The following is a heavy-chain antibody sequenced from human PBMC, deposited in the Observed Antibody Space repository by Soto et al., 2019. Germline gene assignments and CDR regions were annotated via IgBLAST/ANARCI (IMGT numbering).Heavy chain of an antibody. D-gene: IGHD2-21*02. V-gene: IGHV4-39*01. CDR2: IYYSGST. J-gene: IGHJ4*02. CDR1: GGPISSSSYY. Sequence: KHSETLSLTCTVTGGPISSSSYYWGWIRQPQGKGLEWIGSIYYSGSTYYNPSLKSRVTISVDTSKNQFSLKLSSVTAADTAVYYCARQRLGRIVVVTATLYYFDYWGQGTLVTVSS. CDR3: ARQRLGRIVVVTATLYYFDY.